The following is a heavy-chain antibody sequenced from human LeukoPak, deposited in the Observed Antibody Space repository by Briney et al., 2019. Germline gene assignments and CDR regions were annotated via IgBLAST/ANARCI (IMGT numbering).Heavy chain of an antibody. D-gene: IGHD6-13*01. CDR1: GGSISSYY. CDR2: IYYSGST. J-gene: IGHJ4*02. CDR3: ARDPSIAAAGPLFDY. V-gene: IGHV4-59*01. Sequence: PSETLSLTCAVSGGSISSYYWSWIRQPPGKGLEWIGYIYYSGSTNYNPSLKSRVTISVDTSKNQFSLKLSSVIAADTAVYYCARDPSIAAAGPLFDYWGEGTLVTVSA.